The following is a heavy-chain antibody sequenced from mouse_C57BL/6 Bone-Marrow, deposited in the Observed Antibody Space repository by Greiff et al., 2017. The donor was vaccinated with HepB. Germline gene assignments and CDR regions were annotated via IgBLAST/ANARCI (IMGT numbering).Heavy chain of an antibody. CDR1: GFTFSSYG. Sequence: EVMLVESGGDLVKPGGSLKLSCAASGFTFSSYGMSWVRQTPDKRLEWVATISSGGSYTYYPDSVKGRFTISRDNAKNTLYLQMSSLKSEDTAMYYCARHGANWDWYFDVGGRGKTVTVTA. V-gene: IGHV5-6*02. CDR2: ISSGGSYT. D-gene: IGHD4-1*01. J-gene: IGHJ1*03. CDR3: ARHGANWDWYFDV.